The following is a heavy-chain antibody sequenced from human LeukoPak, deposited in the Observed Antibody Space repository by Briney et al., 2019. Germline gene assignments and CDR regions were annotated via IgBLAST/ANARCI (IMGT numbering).Heavy chain of an antibody. V-gene: IGHV4-59*01. CDR2: IYSSGST. CDR1: GASISSYY. D-gene: IGHD2-15*01. J-gene: IGHJ5*02. CDR3: ARSYNNLSATRHYSWFDP. Sequence: SETLSLTCTVSGASISSYYWSWIRQPPGKGLEWTGYIYSSGSTNYNPSLKSRVTISVDTSKNQFSLKLSSVTAADTAVFYCARSYNNLSATRHYSWFDPWGQGTLVTVPS.